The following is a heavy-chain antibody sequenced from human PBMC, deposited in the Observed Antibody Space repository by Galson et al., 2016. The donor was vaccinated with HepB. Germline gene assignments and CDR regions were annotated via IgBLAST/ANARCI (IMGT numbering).Heavy chain of an antibody. D-gene: IGHD2-2*01. Sequence: LSLTCGVSGGSISTNNWWNWVRQPPGKGLEWIGEIYHSGYTNYHPSLKSRVTISVDKSKNQFSLKLSSVTAADTAVYFCARTTSGAGGNDYWGPGTLVTVSS. V-gene: IGHV4-4*01. J-gene: IGHJ4*02. CDR3: ARTTSGAGGNDY. CDR1: GGSISTNNW. CDR2: IYHSGYT.